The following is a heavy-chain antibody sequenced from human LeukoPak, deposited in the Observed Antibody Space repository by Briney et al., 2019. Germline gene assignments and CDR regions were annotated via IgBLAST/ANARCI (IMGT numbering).Heavy chain of an antibody. CDR3: ARPNSGSYAWAFDM. Sequence: PGGSLRLSCAASRITVSVNYMSWVRQAPGKGLEWVSVIDAGGTTYYADSVKGRFTISRDNSENTLSLQMNSLRAEDTAVYYCARPNSGSYAWAFDMWGQGTMVTVSS. CDR2: IDAGGTT. CDR1: RITVSVNY. D-gene: IGHD1-26*01. J-gene: IGHJ3*02. V-gene: IGHV3-66*02.